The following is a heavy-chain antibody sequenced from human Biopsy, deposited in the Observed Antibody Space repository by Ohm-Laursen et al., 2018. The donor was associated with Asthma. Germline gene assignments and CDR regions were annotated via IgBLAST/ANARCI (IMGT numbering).Heavy chain of an antibody. Sequence: SDTLSLTCAVSGGSMSSSSYSWGWIRQPPGKGLGWIGSISYTENTDIPSLRSRITLSVDTPKNNFSLKLTSVTAAGTAVFYCARHWNWGSFFDYWSQGILVTVSS. CDR3: ARHWNWGSFFDY. CDR1: GGSMSSSSYS. CDR2: ISYTENT. J-gene: IGHJ4*02. V-gene: IGHV4-39*01. D-gene: IGHD7-27*01.